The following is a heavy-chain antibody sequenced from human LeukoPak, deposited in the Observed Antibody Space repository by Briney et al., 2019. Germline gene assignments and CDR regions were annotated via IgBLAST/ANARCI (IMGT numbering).Heavy chain of an antibody. CDR3: ARILASGHSDH. J-gene: IGHJ4*02. CDR2: IYYTGST. CDR1: GGSISSYY. Sequence: SETLSLTCTVSGGSISSYYWSWIRQPPGKGLEWIGYIYYTGSTNYNPSLKSRVTISVDTSKNQFSLNLSSVTAADTAVYYCARILASGHSDHWGQGTLVTVSS. V-gene: IGHV4-59*08.